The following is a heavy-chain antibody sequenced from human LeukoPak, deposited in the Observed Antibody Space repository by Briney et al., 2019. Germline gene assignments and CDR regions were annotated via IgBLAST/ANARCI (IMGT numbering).Heavy chain of an antibody. V-gene: IGHV3-30*18. J-gene: IGHJ5*02. CDR3: AKDYDFWSGYLHNWFDP. CDR1: GFTFSSYG. D-gene: IGHD3-3*01. Sequence: GGSLRLSCAASGFTFSSYGMHWVRQAPGKGLEWVAVISYDGSNKYYADSVKGRFTISRDNSKNTLYLQMNSLRAEDTAVYYCAKDYDFWSGYLHNWFDPWGQGTLVTVS. CDR2: ISYDGSNK.